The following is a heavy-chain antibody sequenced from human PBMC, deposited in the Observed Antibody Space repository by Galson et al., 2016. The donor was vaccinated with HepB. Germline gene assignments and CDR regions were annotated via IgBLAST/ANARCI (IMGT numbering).Heavy chain of an antibody. CDR2: FDNEDGER. V-gene: IGHV1-24*01. CDR1: GYTVTELS. Sequence: SVKVSCKVSGYTVTELSMHRVRQAPGKGLEWMGGFDNEDGERMFAQKFEGRVTVTEDTSTDTAYKDLSSLSSEDTAVYYCAAGGVRGVLDYWGQGVLVTVSS. J-gene: IGHJ4*02. D-gene: IGHD3-10*01. CDR3: AAGGVRGVLDY.